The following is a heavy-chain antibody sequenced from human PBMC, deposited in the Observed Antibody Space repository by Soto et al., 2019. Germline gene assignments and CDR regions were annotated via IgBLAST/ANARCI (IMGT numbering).Heavy chain of an antibody. D-gene: IGHD6-13*01. J-gene: IGHJ4*02. CDR1: GFTFSSYS. Sequence: EVQLVESGGGLVKPGGSLRLSCAASGFTFSSYSMNWVRQAPGKGLEWVSSISSSSSYIYYADSVKGRFTISRDNAKNSLYLQMNSLRAEDTAVYYCARVRLRLDSRPYYFDYWGQGTLVTVSS. V-gene: IGHV3-21*01. CDR3: ARVRLRLDSRPYYFDY. CDR2: ISSSSSYI.